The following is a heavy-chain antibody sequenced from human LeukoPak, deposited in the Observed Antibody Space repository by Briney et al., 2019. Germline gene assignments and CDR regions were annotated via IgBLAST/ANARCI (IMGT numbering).Heavy chain of an antibody. J-gene: IGHJ4*02. CDR1: GFTFDDYA. D-gene: IGHD6-19*01. V-gene: IGHV3-9*01. CDR3: AKGRSGWYSSFDY. CDR2: ISWNSGSI. Sequence: PGGSLRLSCAASGFTFDDYAMHWVRQAPGKGLEWVSGISWNSGSIGYADSVKGRFTISRDNPKNSLYLQMNSLRAEDTALYYCAKGRSGWYSSFDYWGQGTLVTVSS.